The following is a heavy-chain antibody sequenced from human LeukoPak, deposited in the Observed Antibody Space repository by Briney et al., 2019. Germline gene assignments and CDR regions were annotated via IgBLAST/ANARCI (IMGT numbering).Heavy chain of an antibody. Sequence: GGSLRLSCAVSGFTFSSYAMHWVRQAPGKGLEYVSTISNNGGNTYYADSVKGRFTISRDNSKNTLYLQMGSLRAEDMGVYYCARDALKFCSNPGCYYLDYWGQGTLVTVSS. V-gene: IGHV3-64*02. CDR2: ISNNGGNT. J-gene: IGHJ4*02. CDR1: GFTFSSYA. CDR3: ARDALKFCSNPGCYYLDY. D-gene: IGHD2-2*01.